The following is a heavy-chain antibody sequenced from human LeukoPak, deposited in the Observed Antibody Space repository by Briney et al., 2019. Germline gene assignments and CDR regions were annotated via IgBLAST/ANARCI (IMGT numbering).Heavy chain of an antibody. CDR2: FDPEDGET. V-gene: IGHV1-24*01. CDR3: ATEFSAGDYTPLWFDP. CDR1: GYTLTELS. J-gene: IGHJ5*02. Sequence: ASVKVSCKVSGYTLTELSMHWVRQAPGKGLEWMGGFDPEDGETIYAQKFQGRVTMTEDTSTDTAYMELSSLRSEDTAVYYCATEFSAGDYTPLWFDPWGQGTLVTVSS. D-gene: IGHD4-11*01.